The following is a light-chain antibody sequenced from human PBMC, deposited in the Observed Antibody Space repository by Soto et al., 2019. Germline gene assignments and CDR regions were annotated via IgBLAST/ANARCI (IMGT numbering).Light chain of an antibody. Sequence: ALTQPASVSGSPGQSITISCTGTSSDVGGYNYVSWYQQHPGKAPKLMIYEVSNRPSGVSNRFSGSKPGNTASLTISGLQAEDEADYYCSSYTSSSTRVFGTGTKVTVL. V-gene: IGLV2-14*01. J-gene: IGLJ1*01. CDR1: SSDVGGYNY. CDR3: SSYTSSSTRV. CDR2: EVS.